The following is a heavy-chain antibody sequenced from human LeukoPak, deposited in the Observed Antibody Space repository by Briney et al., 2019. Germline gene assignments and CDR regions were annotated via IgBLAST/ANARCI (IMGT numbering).Heavy chain of an antibody. CDR3: PSGSADY. D-gene: IGHD1-26*01. CDR1: GFTFKNYG. V-gene: IGHV3-23*01. CDR2: ISASGGST. J-gene: IGHJ4*02. Sequence: PGGSLRLSCAASGFTFKNYGMSWVRQVPGQGLEWVSAISASGGSTYYADSVKGRFTISRDNSKNTLYLQMNRLRAEDTAVYYCPSGSADYWGQGTLVTVSS.